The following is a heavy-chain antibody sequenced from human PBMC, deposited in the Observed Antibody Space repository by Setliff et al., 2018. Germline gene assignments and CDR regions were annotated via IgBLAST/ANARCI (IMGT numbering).Heavy chain of an antibody. D-gene: IGHD4-17*01. CDR3: ARAENYGDYYGMDV. CDR1: GFTFSSYS. Sequence: GESLKISCAASGFTFSSYSMNWVRQAPGKGLEWVSSISSSSSYIYYADSVKGRFTISRDNAKNSLYLQMNSLRAEDTAVYYCARAENYGDYYGMDVWGQGTTVTVSS. J-gene: IGHJ6*02. V-gene: IGHV3-21*01. CDR2: ISSSSSYI.